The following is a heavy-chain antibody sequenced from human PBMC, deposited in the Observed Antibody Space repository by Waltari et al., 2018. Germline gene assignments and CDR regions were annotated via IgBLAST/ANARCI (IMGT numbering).Heavy chain of an antibody. V-gene: IGHV4-38-2*01. Sequence: QVQLQESGPGLLNPSETLSLTCAVSGYSIRSGYYWGWVRQPPGKGLEWIGSVYHSGNTYYHPSLKRRLSISADTSNNHLSLKLSSVTAADTAVYYCARGAAAGSGPLIDYWGQGILVTVSS. CDR3: ARGAAAGSGPLIDY. J-gene: IGHJ4*02. CDR2: VYHSGNT. D-gene: IGHD6-13*01. CDR1: GYSIRSGYY.